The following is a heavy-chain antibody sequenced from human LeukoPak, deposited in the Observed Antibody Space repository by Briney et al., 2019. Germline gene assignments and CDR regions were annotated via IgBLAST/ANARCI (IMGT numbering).Heavy chain of an antibody. D-gene: IGHD6-25*01. Sequence: ASVKVSCKASGYTFSSYGIRWVRPAPGQGLEWMGWINVHNGNTKYTQKFQGRVTMTTDTSTSTAYMELRGLRSDDTAVYYCARDLLLYSSGWTGFFDYWGQGTLVTVSS. CDR3: ARDLLLYSSGWTGFFDY. V-gene: IGHV1-18*01. CDR1: GYTFSSYG. CDR2: INVHNGNT. J-gene: IGHJ4*02.